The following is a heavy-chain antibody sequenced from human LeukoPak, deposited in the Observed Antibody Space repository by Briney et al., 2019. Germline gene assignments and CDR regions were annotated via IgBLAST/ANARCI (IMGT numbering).Heavy chain of an antibody. CDR3: ARIVQWPKGFDH. CDR2: ISIGGNT. J-gene: IGHJ4*02. V-gene: IGHV3-23*01. CDR1: GFTFSTYA. D-gene: IGHD6-19*01. Sequence: GGSLRLSCAASGFTFSTYAMTWVRQAPGKGLHYVSAISIGGNTFYADSVKGRFTISGDNSKNTLYLQMSSLRVEDTAAYYCARIVQWPKGFDHWGQGTLVAVSS.